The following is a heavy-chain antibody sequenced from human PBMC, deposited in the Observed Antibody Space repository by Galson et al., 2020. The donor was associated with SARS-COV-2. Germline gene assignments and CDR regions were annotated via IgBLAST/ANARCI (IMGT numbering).Heavy chain of an antibody. CDR1: GFTFSSYA. Sequence: GGSLRLSCAASGFTFSSYAMHWVRQAPGKGLEWVAVISYDGSNKYYADSVKGRFTISRDNSKNTLYLQMNSLRAEDTAVYYCAKGYSGSYHSYFDYWGQGTLVTVSS. D-gene: IGHD1-26*01. J-gene: IGHJ4*02. CDR2: ISYDGSNK. V-gene: IGHV3-30*04. CDR3: AKGYSGSYHSYFDY.